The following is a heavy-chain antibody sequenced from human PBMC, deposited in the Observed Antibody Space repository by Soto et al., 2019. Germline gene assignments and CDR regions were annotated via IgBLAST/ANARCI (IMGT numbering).Heavy chain of an antibody. CDR1: GYTFTSYD. V-gene: IGHV1-8*01. J-gene: IGHJ6*02. CDR3: ARGREIGDIVVVVAVTSMDV. CDR2: MNPDSGNT. Sequence: ASVEVSCKASGYTFTSYDINWVRQATGQVLEWLGWMNPDSGNTGYAQKFQGRVTMTRNTSISTAYMELSSLRSEETAVYYCARGREIGDIVVVVAVTSMDVWGQGTTVT. D-gene: IGHD2-15*01.